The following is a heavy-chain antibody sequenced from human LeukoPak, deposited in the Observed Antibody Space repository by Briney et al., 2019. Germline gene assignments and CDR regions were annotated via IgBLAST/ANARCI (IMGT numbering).Heavy chain of an antibody. CDR3: ARHNKAFDI. CDR2: IYYRGNT. V-gene: IGHV4-39*01. CDR1: GGSISSSNYH. Sequence: PSETLSLTCTVSGGSISSSNYHWGWIRQPPGKGLEWIGSIYYRGNTYYNPSLKSRVTISVDTSRSQFSLKLSSVTAADTAVYYCARHNKAFDIWGQGTMVTVSS. D-gene: IGHD2/OR15-2a*01. J-gene: IGHJ3*02.